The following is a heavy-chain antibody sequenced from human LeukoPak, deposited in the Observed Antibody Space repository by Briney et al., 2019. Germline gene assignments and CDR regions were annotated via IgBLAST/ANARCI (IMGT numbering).Heavy chain of an antibody. CDR3: ATRIAVAGDDAFDI. CDR2: IYYSGST. D-gene: IGHD6-19*01. J-gene: IGHJ3*02. Sequence: SQTLSLACIVSGGSISNGTYYWSWIRQPPGKGLEWIGYIYYSGSTNHNPSLKSRVTISVDTSKNQFSLKLSSVTAADTAVYYCATRIAVAGDDAFDIWGQGTMVTVSS. V-gene: IGHV4-61*01. CDR1: GGSISNGTYY.